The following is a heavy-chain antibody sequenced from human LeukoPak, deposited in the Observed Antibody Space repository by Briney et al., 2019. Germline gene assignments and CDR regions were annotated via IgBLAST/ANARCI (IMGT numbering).Heavy chain of an antibody. J-gene: IGHJ5*02. V-gene: IGHV4-39*07. CDR3: ARVYFWSGYYLWDENRGSKFDWFDP. D-gene: IGHD3-3*01. CDR2: IYYSGST. Sequence: SETLSLTCTVSGGSITSSSYYWGWIRQPPGRGLEWIGSIYYSGSTYYNPSLKSRVTISVDTSKNQFSLKLSSVTAADTAVYYCARVYFWSGYYLWDENRGSKFDWFDPWGQGTLVTVSS. CDR1: GGSITSSSYY.